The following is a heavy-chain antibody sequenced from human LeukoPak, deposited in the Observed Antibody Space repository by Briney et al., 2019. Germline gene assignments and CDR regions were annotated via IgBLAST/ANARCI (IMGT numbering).Heavy chain of an antibody. CDR1: GFSFSVYE. CDR3: STVTVATDFDF. CDR2: ISSSGTTT. J-gene: IGHJ4*02. V-gene: IGHV3-48*03. Sequence: QPGGSLRLSCAASGFSFSVYEMHWVRQAPGKGLEWISDISSSGTTTYYADSVKGRFTISRDNAKNSLYLQMNSLRAEDTAVYYCSTVTVATDFDFWGQGTLVTVSS. D-gene: IGHD5-12*01.